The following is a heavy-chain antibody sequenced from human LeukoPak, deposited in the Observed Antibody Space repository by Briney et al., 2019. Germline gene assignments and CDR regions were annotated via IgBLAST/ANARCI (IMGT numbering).Heavy chain of an antibody. CDR2: IYHSGST. V-gene: IGHV4-4*02. CDR1: GGSISSSNW. CDR3: ARDPMRWTTFNDAFDI. J-gene: IGHJ3*02. Sequence: PSGTLSLTCAVSGGSISSSNWWSWVRQPPGKGLEWIGEIYHSGSTNYNPSLKSRVTISVDKSKNQFSLKLSSVTAADTAVYYCARDPMRWTTFNDAFDIRGQGTMVTVSS. D-gene: IGHD5-24*01.